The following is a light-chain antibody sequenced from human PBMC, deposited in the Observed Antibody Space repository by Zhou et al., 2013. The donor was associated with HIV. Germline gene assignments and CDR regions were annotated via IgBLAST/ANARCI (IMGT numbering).Light chain of an antibody. CDR2: KAS. CDR3: QQYNTNPIS. CDR1: QSINSW. J-gene: IGKJ5*01. V-gene: IGKV1-5*03. Sequence: DIQMTQSPSTLSASVGDRVSITCRASQSINSWLAWYQKKPGKAPKVLIYKASSLETGVPVRFSGSRSGTEFTLTIASLQPDDSATYYCQQYNTNPISFGQGTRLEI.